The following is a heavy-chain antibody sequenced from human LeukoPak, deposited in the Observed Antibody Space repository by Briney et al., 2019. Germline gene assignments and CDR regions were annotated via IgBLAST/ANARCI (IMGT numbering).Heavy chain of an antibody. D-gene: IGHD5-18*01. V-gene: IGHV4-34*01. CDR1: GGSFSGYY. J-gene: IGHJ5*02. CDR2: INHSGST. Sequence: SETLSLTCAVYGGSFSGYYWSWIRQPPGKGLEWIGEINHSGSTNYNPSLKSRVTISVDTSKNQFSLKLSSVTAADTAVYYCARGRGYSYGFWFDPWGQGTLVTVSS. CDR3: ARGRGYSYGFWFDP.